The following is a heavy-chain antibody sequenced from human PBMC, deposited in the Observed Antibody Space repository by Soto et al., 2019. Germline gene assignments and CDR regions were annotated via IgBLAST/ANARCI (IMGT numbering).Heavy chain of an antibody. CDR2: ISGSGGST. Sequence: EVQLLESGGGLVQPGGSLRLSCAASGFTFSSYAMSWVRQAPGKGLEWVSAISGSGGSTYYADSVKGRFTISRDNSKNTLYLQMNRLSAEDTAGYYCAKVMAAAGTGYGFDPWGQGTLVTVSS. CDR1: GFTFSSYA. J-gene: IGHJ5*02. V-gene: IGHV3-23*01. D-gene: IGHD6-13*01. CDR3: AKVMAAAGTGYGFDP.